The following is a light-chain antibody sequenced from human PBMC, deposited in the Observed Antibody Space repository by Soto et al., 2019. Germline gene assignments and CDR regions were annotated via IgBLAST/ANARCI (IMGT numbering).Light chain of an antibody. CDR3: QQYNNWPRT. CDR2: GAS. J-gene: IGKJ1*01. Sequence: EIVMTQSPATLSVSPVARSTLYCRASQSVSSTLAWYQQKPGQAPRLLIYGASTGATGIPARFSGSGSGTEFTLTINSLQSEDFAVYYCQQYNNWPRTFGQGTKVDIK. CDR1: QSVSST. V-gene: IGKV3-15*01.